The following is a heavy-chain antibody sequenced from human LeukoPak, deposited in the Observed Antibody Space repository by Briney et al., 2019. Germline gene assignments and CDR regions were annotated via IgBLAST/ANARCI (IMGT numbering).Heavy chain of an antibody. J-gene: IGHJ4*02. CDR3: ARVVDCSSTSCYTGSDY. V-gene: IGHV1-69*01. Sequence: SVKVSCKSSGGTFSSYAISWVRQAHGQGLEWMGGVIPIFGTATYAKKFQGRVTIIADESTSTAYMELSSLRSEDTAVYYCARVVDCSSTSCYTGSDYWGQGTLVTVSS. CDR1: GGTFSSYA. CDR2: VIPIFGTA. D-gene: IGHD2-2*02.